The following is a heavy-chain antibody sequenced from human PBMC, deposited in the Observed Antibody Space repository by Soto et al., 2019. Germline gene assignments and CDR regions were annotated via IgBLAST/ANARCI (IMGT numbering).Heavy chain of an antibody. CDR2: ISGSGST. CDR1: GFTFGDYG. J-gene: IGHJ4*02. CDR3: AKQWLLRGPFDY. V-gene: IGHV3-23*01. Sequence: GGSLRLSCAASGFTFGDYGIILFRQAPLKWLEWVSAISGSGSTYYADSVKGRFTISRDNSKNTLYLQMNSLRAEDTAVYYCAKQWLLRGPFDYWGQGTLVTVSS. D-gene: IGHD3-22*01.